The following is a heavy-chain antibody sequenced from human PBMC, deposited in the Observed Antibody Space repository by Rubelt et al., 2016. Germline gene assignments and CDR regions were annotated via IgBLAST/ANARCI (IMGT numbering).Heavy chain of an antibody. CDR3: ARGGYSSSCLDY. Sequence: GLEWVAVISYDGSNKYYADSVKGRFTISRDNSKNTLYLQMNSLRAEDTAVYYCARGGYSSSCLDYWGQGTPVTVSS. D-gene: IGHD6-13*01. J-gene: IGHJ4*02. V-gene: IGHV3-30*04. CDR2: ISYDGSNK.